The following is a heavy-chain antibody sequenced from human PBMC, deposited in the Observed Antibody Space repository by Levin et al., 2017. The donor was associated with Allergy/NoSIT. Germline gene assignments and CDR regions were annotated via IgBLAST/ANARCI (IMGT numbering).Heavy chain of an antibody. V-gene: IGHV3-23*01. D-gene: IGHD2-21*02. J-gene: IGHJ4*02. Sequence: GESLKISCAASGFTFSRYAMSWVRQAPGKGLEWVSTITSSGGSTYYADSVKGRFTISRDNPKNTLYLQMNSLRAEDTAVYYCAKVPCSADCYLLDYWGQGTLVTVSS. CDR1: GFTFSRYA. CDR3: AKVPCSADCYLLDY. CDR2: ITSSGGST.